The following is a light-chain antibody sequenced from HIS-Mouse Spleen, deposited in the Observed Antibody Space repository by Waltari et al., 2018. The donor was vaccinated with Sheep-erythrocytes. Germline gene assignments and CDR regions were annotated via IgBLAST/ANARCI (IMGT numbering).Light chain of an antibody. CDR3: QQYYSTPLP. Sequence: DIVMTQSPDSLAVSLGEGATINCKCSQSVLYRSNNKDYLAWYQQKPGQHPKLLIYWASTRESGVPDRFSGSGSGTDFTLTISSLQAEDVAVYYCQQYYSTPLPFGGGTKVEIK. CDR2: WAS. J-gene: IGKJ4*01. V-gene: IGKV4-1*01. CDR1: QSVLYRSNNKDY.